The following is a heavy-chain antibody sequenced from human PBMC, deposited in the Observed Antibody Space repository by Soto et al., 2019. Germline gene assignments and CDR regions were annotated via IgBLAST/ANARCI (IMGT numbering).Heavy chain of an antibody. D-gene: IGHD6-13*01. V-gene: IGHV4-34*01. Sequence: QVQLQQWGAGLLKPSETLSLTCAVYGGSFSGYYWSWIRQPPGKGLEWIGEINHSGSTNYNPSLKGRVTISVDTSKNQFSLKLSSVTAADTAVYYCARGSTGIRAAGPINYYYYMDVWGKGTTVTVSS. CDR2: INHSGST. CDR3: ARGSTGIRAAGPINYYYYMDV. CDR1: GGSFSGYY. J-gene: IGHJ6*03.